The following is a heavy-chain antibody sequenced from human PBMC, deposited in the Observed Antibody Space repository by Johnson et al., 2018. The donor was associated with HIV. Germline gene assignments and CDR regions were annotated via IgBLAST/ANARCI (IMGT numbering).Heavy chain of an antibody. Sequence: QVQLVESGGGLVKPGGSLRLSCAASGFSFSDYYMSWIRQAPGKGLEWVSYISSSGNTIYYADSVKGRVTISRDNAKNSLYLHMNSLRAEDTAVYYCAKVPYYGSGSYGVDIWGQGTMVTVSS. CDR2: ISSSGNTI. J-gene: IGHJ3*02. CDR1: GFSFSDYY. V-gene: IGHV3-11*04. CDR3: AKVPYYGSGSYGVDI. D-gene: IGHD3-10*01.